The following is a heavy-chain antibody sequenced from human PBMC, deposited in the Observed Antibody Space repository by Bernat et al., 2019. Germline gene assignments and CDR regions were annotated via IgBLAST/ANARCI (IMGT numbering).Heavy chain of an antibody. D-gene: IGHD4-17*01. Sequence: EVQLVESGGGLVQPGGSLRLSCAASGFTFSSYEMYWVRQAPGKGLEWLSYISSSGNSMYYADSVKGRITISRDNAKNSLYLQMNSLRAEDTAVYFCARVYGDLVDYWGQGTLVTVSS. J-gene: IGHJ4*02. CDR1: GFTFSSYE. CDR2: ISSSGNSM. V-gene: IGHV3-48*03. CDR3: ARVYGDLVDY.